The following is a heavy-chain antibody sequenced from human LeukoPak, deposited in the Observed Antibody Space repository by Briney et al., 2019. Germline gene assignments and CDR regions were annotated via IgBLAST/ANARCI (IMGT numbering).Heavy chain of an antibody. V-gene: IGHV3-30*02. CDR2: IRYDGSNK. CDR3: AKDRTSAIAAAGPPS. J-gene: IGHJ5*02. CDR1: GFTFSSYG. Sequence: GGSLRLSCAASGFTFSSYGMHWVRQAPGKGLEWVAFIRYDGSNKYYADSVKGRFTISRDNSKNTLYLQMNSLRAEDTAVYYCAKDRTSAIAAAGPPSWGQGTLVTVSS. D-gene: IGHD6-13*01.